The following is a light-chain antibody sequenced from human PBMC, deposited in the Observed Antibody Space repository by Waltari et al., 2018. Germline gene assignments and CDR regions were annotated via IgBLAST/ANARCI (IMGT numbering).Light chain of an antibody. CDR2: GAS. CDR3: QKYDRLPAT. V-gene: IGKV3-20*01. CDR1: QSVSRF. J-gene: IGKJ1*01. Sequence: EIVLTLSPGTLSLSPGERATLSCRASQSVSRFLAWYQQKPGQAPRLLIYGASTRATGIPDRFSGSGSGTDFSLTISRLEPEDFAVYYCQKYDRLPATFGQGTKVEIK.